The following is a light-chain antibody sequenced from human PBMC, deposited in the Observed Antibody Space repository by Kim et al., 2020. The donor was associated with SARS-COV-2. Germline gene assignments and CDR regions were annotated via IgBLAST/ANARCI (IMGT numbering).Light chain of an antibody. V-gene: IGLV2-23*01. CDR2: EGS. Sequence: QSITISCTGTRSDVGSYNLVSWYQQHPGKAPKLMIYEGSKRPSGVSNRFSGSKSGNTASLTISGLQAEDEADYYCCSYAGSSTYVFGTGTKVTVL. CDR1: RSDVGSYNL. CDR3: CSYAGSSTYV. J-gene: IGLJ1*01.